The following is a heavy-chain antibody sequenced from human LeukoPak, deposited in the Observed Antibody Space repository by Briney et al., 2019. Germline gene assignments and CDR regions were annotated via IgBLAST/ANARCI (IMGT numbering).Heavy chain of an antibody. D-gene: IGHD2-8*02. Sequence: GGSLRLSCAASGFTFSSYGMHWVRQAPGKGLEWVSYISISGSTIYYADSVKGRFTISRDNAKNSLYLQMNSLRAEDTAVYYCATYRQVLLPFESWGQGTLVTVSS. CDR2: ISISGSTI. J-gene: IGHJ4*02. CDR1: GFTFSSYG. CDR3: ATYRQVLLPFES. V-gene: IGHV3-48*04.